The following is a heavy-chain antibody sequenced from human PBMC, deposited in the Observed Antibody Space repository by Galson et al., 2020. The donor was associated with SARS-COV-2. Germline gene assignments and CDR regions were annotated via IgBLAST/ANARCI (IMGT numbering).Heavy chain of an antibody. Sequence: ASVKVSCKASGYTFTSYYIHWVRQAPGQGLEWMGIINPSGGGTTYAQKFQGRVTMTRDTSTSTVYMELSSLRSEDTAVYYCARDSQGGNDYDYLLFWVQGTLVTGSS. D-gene: IGHD5-12*01. V-gene: IGHV1-46*01. CDR3: ARDSQGGNDYDYLLF. J-gene: IGHJ4*02. CDR2: INPSGGGT. CDR1: GYTFTSYY.